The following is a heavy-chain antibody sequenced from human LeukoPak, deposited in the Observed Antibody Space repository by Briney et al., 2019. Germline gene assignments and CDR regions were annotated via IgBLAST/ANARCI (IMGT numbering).Heavy chain of an antibody. CDR2: IYSGGTT. Sequence: QSGGSLRLSCAASGFTVSSNYMSWVRQAPGKRLEWVSVIYSGGTTYYADSVKGRFTISRDNSENTLYLQMNSLRAEDTAVYYCTRDRGSSDFFDYWGQGTLVTVSS. D-gene: IGHD6-19*01. V-gene: IGHV3-53*01. J-gene: IGHJ4*02. CDR3: TRDRGSSDFFDY. CDR1: GFTVSSNY.